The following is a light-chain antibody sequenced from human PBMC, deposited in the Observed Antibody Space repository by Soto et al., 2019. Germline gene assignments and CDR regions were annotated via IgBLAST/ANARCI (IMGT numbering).Light chain of an antibody. V-gene: IGLV2-14*01. CDR1: SSDVSNYNY. CDR2: DVS. J-gene: IGLJ1*01. Sequence: QSVLTQPASVSGSPGQSIAISCTGTSSDVSNYNYVSWYQQHPDKAPKLMIFDVSNRPSGVSDRFSGSKSGNTASLTISGLQADDEADYYCTSYTSSSTYVFGTGTKVTVL. CDR3: TSYTSSSTYV.